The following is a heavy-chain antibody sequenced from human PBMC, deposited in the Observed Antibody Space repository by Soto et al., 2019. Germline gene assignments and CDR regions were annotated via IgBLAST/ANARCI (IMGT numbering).Heavy chain of an antibody. CDR3: ATSQKGYNWNDIDH. V-gene: IGHV4-39*01. CDR1: GASISGSYYS. Sequence: SETLSVMCAVPGASISGSYYSWAWRRQSPGKGKGGLGSVFYPGFTSFIPSLKSRASVSVDTSKSQFSLKLSAVTAADTAVYYCATSQKGYNWNDIDHWGKGALVTVSS. D-gene: IGHD1-20*01. J-gene: IGHJ4*02. CDR2: VFYPGFT.